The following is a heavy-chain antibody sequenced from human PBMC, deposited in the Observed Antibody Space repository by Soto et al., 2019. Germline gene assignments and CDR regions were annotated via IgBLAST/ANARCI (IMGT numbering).Heavy chain of an antibody. J-gene: IGHJ4*02. Sequence: QVQLVQSGAEVKKPGASVKVSCKASGYTFSSYGISWVRQAPGQGLEWMGWISTYNGNTKYEQKFQGRITMTTDTSTSTAYMELRSLRSGDTALYYCARDRTSGEIDYWGQGTLVTVSS. CDR1: GYTFSSYG. CDR2: ISTYNGNT. CDR3: ARDRTSGEIDY. V-gene: IGHV1-18*01. D-gene: IGHD2-21*01.